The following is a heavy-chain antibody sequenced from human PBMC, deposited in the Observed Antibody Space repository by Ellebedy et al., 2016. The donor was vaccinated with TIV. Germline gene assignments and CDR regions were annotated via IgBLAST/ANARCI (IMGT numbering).Heavy chain of an antibody. CDR3: ARSRDYYFDY. D-gene: IGHD2-21*02. V-gene: IGHV5-10-1*01. CDR1: GYSFTSYW. Sequence: GESLKISCKVSGYSFTSYWISWVRQMPGKGLEWMGRIDPSDSYTNYSPSFQGHVTISADKSISTAYLQWSSLKASDTAMYYCARSRDYYFDYWGQGTLVTVSS. CDR2: IDPSDSYT. J-gene: IGHJ4*02.